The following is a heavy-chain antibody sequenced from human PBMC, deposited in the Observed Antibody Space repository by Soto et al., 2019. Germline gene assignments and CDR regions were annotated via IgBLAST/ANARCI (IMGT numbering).Heavy chain of an antibody. Sequence: SVKVSCKASGGTFSSYAISWVRQAPGQGLEWMGGIIPIFGTANYAQKFQGRVTITADESTSTAYMELSSLRSEDTAVYYCARASELGNYYDSSGYLPFDVWGQGSLVTVAS. D-gene: IGHD3-22*01. CDR2: IIPIFGTA. J-gene: IGHJ4*02. V-gene: IGHV1-69*13. CDR1: GGTFSSYA. CDR3: ARASELGNYYDSSGYLPFDV.